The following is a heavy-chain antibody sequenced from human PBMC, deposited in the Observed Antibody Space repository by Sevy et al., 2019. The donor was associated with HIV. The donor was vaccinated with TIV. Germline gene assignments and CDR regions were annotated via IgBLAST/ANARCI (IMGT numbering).Heavy chain of an antibody. J-gene: IGHJ4*02. CDR2: INHSGST. D-gene: IGHD3-10*01. V-gene: IGHV4-34*01. CDR3: ARGRYYYRSGSYYEGRRDWDY. Sequence: AESLSLTCAVYGGSFSGYYWSWIRQPPGKGLEGIGEINHSGSTNYNPSLKSRVTLSVDTSKNQFSLKQSPVTAADTAVYCCARGRYYYRSGSYYEGRRDWDYWGQGTLVPVSS. CDR1: GGSFSGYY.